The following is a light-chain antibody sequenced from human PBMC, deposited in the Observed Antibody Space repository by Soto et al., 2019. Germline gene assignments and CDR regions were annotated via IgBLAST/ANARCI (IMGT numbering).Light chain of an antibody. CDR2: DVS. Sequence: QSVLTQPASVSGSPGQSITISCTGTSSDVGGYNYVSWYQQHPGKAPKLMIYDVSNRPSGVSNRFSGSKSGNTASLTISGLQAEDEADYYCSSYTSSSTNYVFATGTKLTVL. V-gene: IGLV2-14*01. J-gene: IGLJ1*01. CDR1: SSDVGGYNY. CDR3: SSYTSSSTNYV.